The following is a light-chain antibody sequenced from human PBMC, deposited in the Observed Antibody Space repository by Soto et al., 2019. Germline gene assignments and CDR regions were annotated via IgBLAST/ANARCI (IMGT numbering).Light chain of an antibody. CDR3: QQYSSYPIT. Sequence: DIQMTQSPSTLSASVGDRLTITCRASQSISYWLAWYQQKPGKAPTVLVYQASILQTGVSSRFSGSGSGTEFSLTISNLQPDDFATYYCQQYSSYPITFGGGTEVEVK. V-gene: IGKV1-5*03. J-gene: IGKJ4*01. CDR1: QSISYW. CDR2: QAS.